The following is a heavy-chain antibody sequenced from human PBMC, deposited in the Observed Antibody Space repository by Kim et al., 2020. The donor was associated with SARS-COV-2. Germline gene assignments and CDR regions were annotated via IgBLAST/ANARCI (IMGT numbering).Heavy chain of an antibody. CDR2: INSDGSST. J-gene: IGHJ6*02. CDR3: ARRVTTSVYYYYGMDV. D-gene: IGHD4-17*01. CDR1: GFTFSSYW. Sequence: GGSLRLSCAASGFTFSSYWMHWVRQAPGKGLVWVSRINSDGSSTSYADSVKGRFTISRDNAKNTLYLQMNSLRAEDTAVYYCARRVTTSVYYYYGMDVWGQGTTVTVSS. V-gene: IGHV3-74*01.